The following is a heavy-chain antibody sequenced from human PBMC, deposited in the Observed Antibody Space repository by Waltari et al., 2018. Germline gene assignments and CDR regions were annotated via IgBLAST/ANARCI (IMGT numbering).Heavy chain of an antibody. CDR2: IYTSGST. Sequence: QVQLQESGPGLVKPSQTLSLTCTVSGGSISSGSYYWSWIRQPAGKGLEWIGRIYTSGSTNYNPSLKSRVTISVDTSKNQFSLKLSSVTAADTAVYYCARDGSLFSSGYYYRLGDAFDIWGQGTMVTVSS. CDR3: ARDGSLFSSGYYYRLGDAFDI. J-gene: IGHJ3*02. CDR1: GGSISSGSYY. D-gene: IGHD3-22*01. V-gene: IGHV4-61*02.